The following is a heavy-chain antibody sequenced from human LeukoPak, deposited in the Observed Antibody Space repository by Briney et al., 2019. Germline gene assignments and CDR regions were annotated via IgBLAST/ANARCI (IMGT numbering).Heavy chain of an antibody. CDR1: GGTFSSYA. CDR3: ARGVVVVAASWFDP. CDR2: IIPIFGTA. Sequence: GASVKVSCTASGGTFSSYAISWVRQAPGQGLEWIGGIIPIFGTANYAQKFQGRVTITADESTSIAYMELSSLRSEDTAVYYCARGVVVVAASWFDPWGQGTLVTVSS. D-gene: IGHD2-15*01. J-gene: IGHJ5*02. V-gene: IGHV1-69*13.